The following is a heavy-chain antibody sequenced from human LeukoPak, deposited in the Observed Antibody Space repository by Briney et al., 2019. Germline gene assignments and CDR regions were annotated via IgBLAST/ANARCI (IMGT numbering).Heavy chain of an antibody. V-gene: IGHV3-64*01. CDR3: ARMIVVVQSGVWYFDY. D-gene: IGHD3-22*01. J-gene: IGHJ4*02. CDR1: GFTFSSYA. Sequence: GGSLRLSCAASGFTFSSYAMHWVRQAPGKGLEYVSAISSNGGSTYYANSVKGRFTISRDNAKNSLYLQMNSLRAEDTALYYCARMIVVVQSGVWYFDYWGQGTLVTVSS. CDR2: ISSNGGST.